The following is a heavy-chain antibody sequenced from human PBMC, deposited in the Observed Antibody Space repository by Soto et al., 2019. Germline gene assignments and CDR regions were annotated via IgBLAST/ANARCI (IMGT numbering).Heavy chain of an antibody. D-gene: IGHD2-15*01. V-gene: IGHV3-23*01. CDR1: GFTFSSYA. CDR3: AKSLPGLLSFGDFNY. J-gene: IGHJ4*02. CDR2: VSGSGTIT. Sequence: EVQLLESGGGLVQPGGSLRLSCAASGFTFSSYAMNWVRQAPGKGLEWVAEVSGSGTITYYAPSVKGRFTISSDSSKHTFYLQMYSLRAEDTAIYYCAKSLPGLLSFGDFNYWGQGALVTVSS.